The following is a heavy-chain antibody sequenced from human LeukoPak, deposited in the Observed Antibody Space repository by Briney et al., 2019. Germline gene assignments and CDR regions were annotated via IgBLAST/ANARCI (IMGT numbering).Heavy chain of an antibody. J-gene: IGHJ4*02. D-gene: IGHD3-10*01. CDR2: INHSGST. V-gene: IGHV4-34*01. CDR1: GGSFSGYY. CDR3: ARREWFGELFDY. Sequence: PSETPSLTCAVYGGSFSGYYWSWIRQPPGKGLEWIGEINHSGSTYYNPSLKSRVTISVDTSKNQFSLKLSSVTAADTAVYYCARREWFGELFDYWGQGTLVTVSS.